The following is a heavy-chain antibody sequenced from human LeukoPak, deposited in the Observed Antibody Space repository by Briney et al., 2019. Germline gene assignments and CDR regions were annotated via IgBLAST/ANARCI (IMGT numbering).Heavy chain of an antibody. J-gene: IGHJ4*02. V-gene: IGHV4-30-4*01. CDR2: IYYSGST. D-gene: IGHD3-10*01. CDR1: GGSISSGDYY. Sequence: PSQTLSLTCTVSGGSISSGDYYWSWIRQPPGEGLEWIGYIYYSGSTYYNPSLKSRVTISVDTSKNQFSLKLSSVTAADTAVYYCARGGAIWFAGYWGQGTLVTVSS. CDR3: ARGGAIWFAGY.